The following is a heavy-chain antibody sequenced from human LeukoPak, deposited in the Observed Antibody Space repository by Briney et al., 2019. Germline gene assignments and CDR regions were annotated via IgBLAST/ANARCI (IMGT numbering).Heavy chain of an antibody. J-gene: IGHJ4*02. CDR1: GFTFSRYW. V-gene: IGHV3-7*01. D-gene: IGHD6-19*01. Sequence: GGSLRLSCAASGFTFSRYWMSWVRQVPRKGLEWVANIKQDGSEKYYVDSVKGRFTISRDNAKNSLYLQMDSLRAEDTAVYYCARVGYSSGWYSGFDYWGQGTLVTVSS. CDR2: IKQDGSEK. CDR3: ARVGYSSGWYSGFDY.